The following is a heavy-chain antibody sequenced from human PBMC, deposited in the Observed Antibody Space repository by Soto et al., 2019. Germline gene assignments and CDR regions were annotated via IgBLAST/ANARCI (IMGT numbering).Heavy chain of an antibody. J-gene: IGHJ6*02. CDR3: ARSSSGYYFKLGYGMDV. CDR1: GGSFSGYY. CDR2: INHSGST. D-gene: IGHD3-22*01. V-gene: IGHV4-34*01. Sequence: SETLSLTCAVYGGSFSGYYWSWIRQPPGKGLEWIGEINHSGSTNYNPSLKSRVTISVDTSKNQFSLKLSSVTAADTAVYYCARSSSGYYFKLGYGMDVWGQGTTVTVSS.